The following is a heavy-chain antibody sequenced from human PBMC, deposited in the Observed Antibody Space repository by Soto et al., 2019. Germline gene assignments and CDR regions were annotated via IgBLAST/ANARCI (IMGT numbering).Heavy chain of an antibody. CDR3: VKLGCTGGSCYSGRLIDYHYYYMDV. CDR1: GFAFDTSA. CDR2: LSASGGKT. Sequence: GGSLRLSCAASGFAFDTSAMSWVRQAPGKGLEWVSALSASGGKTYSADSGRFTISRDNSKNTLYLQVNSLRAEDTALYHCVKLGCTGGSCYSGRLIDYHYYYMDVWGRGASVTVSS. V-gene: IGHV3-23*01. D-gene: IGHD2-15*01. J-gene: IGHJ6*03.